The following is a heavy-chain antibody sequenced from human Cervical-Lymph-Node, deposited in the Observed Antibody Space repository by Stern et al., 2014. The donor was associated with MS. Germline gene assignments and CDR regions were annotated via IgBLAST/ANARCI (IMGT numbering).Heavy chain of an antibody. CDR1: GFSLSNAAMG. CDR2: IFSTGET. CDR3: ARMREYCSGGICFAGYYDS. D-gene: IGHD2-15*01. Sequence: QVTLKESGPVLVKPPETLTLTCSVSGFSLSNAAMGVSWIRQPPGKALECLAHIFSTGETAYSTSLKSRLTISKDTSRSQVVLPMTNMDPVDTATYYCARMREYCSGGICFAGYYDSWGQGTLVTVSS. J-gene: IGHJ4*02. V-gene: IGHV2-26*01.